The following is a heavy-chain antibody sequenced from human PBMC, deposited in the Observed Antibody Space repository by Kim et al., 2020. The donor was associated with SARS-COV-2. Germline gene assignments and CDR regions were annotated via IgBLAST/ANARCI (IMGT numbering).Heavy chain of an antibody. V-gene: IGHV3-33*01. CDR1: GFTFSSYG. J-gene: IGHJ4*02. D-gene: IGHD4-17*01. CDR2: IWYDGSNK. CDR3: ARENDYGDYALHY. Sequence: GGSLRLSCAASGFTFSSYGMHWVRQAPGKGLEWVAVIWYDGSNKYYADSVKGRFTISRDNSKNTLYLQMNSLRAEDTAVYYCARENDYGDYALHYWGQGTLVTVSS.